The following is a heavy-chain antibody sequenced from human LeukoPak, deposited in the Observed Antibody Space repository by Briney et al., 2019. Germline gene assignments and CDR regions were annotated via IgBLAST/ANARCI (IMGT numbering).Heavy chain of an antibody. J-gene: IGHJ4*02. V-gene: IGHV3-23*01. Sequence: YAMIWVRQAPGKGLELVSTISGSGASTFYADSVRGRFITSKDIPSNIVYLQMNSLRAEDTAVYYCAKGSRGYTNYYFDYWGQGTLVTVSS. CDR3: AKGSRGYTNYYFDY. CDR2: ISGSGAST. CDR1: YA. D-gene: IGHD2-2*02.